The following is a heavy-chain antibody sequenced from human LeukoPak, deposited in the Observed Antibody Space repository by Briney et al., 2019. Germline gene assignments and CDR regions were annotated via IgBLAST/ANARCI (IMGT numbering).Heavy chain of an antibody. J-gene: IGHJ5*02. CDR2: ISSSGSTI. V-gene: IGHV3-48*03. CDR1: GFTFSSYE. CDR3: ARGLRYFDWLFWGQGGEVPPNWFDP. D-gene: IGHD3-9*01. Sequence: GGSLRLSCAASGFTFSSYEMNWVRQAPGKGLEWVSYISSSGSTIYYADSVKGRFTISRDNAKNSLYLQMNSLRAEDTAVYYCARGLRYFDWLFWGQGGEVPPNWFDPWGEGTLVTVSS.